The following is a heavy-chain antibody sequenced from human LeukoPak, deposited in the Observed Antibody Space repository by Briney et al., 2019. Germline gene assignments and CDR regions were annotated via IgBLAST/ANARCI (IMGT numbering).Heavy chain of an antibody. CDR3: EREGDADAEGGFDS. Sequence: GGSLRLSCTASGFSFSRYDMHWVRQAPGKGLEWLSYINNNDCTSYQAAFVRGRFTLSRNNAKNSLYVQMKSLKAEDRAVYYCEREGDADAEGGFDSWGQGTLVTVSS. CDR1: GFSFSRYD. CDR2: INNNDCTS. J-gene: IGHJ4*02. V-gene: IGHV3-48*01. D-gene: IGHD5-24*01.